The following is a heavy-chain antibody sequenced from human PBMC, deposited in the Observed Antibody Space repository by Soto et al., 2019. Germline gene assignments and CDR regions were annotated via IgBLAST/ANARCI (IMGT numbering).Heavy chain of an antibody. CDR3: AMQPRITMIVVVTLAFDI. V-gene: IGHV1-69*13. J-gene: IGHJ3*02. CDR1: GGTFSSYA. D-gene: IGHD3-22*01. Sequence: SVKVSCKASGGTFSSYAISWVRQAPGQGLEWMGGIIPIFGTANYAQKFQGRVTITADESTSTAYMELSSLRSEDTAVYYCAMQPRITMIVVVTLAFDIWGQGTMVTVSS. CDR2: IIPIFGTA.